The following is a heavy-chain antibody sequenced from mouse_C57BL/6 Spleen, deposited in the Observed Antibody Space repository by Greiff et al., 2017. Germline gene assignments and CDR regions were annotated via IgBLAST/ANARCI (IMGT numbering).Heavy chain of an antibody. CDR3: TTAMDD. CDR2: IDPENGDT. J-gene: IGHJ4*01. Sequence: VQLQQSGAALVRPGASVKLSCTASGFNIKDDYMHWVKQRPEQGLEWIGWIDPENGDTEYASKFQGKATITADTSSTTAYLQLSSLTSADTAVYYCTTAMDDWRQGTSVTVSS. V-gene: IGHV14-4*01. CDR1: GFNIKDDY.